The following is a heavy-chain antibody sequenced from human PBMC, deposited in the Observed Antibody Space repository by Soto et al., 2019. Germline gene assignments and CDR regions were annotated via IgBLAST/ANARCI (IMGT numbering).Heavy chain of an antibody. D-gene: IGHD1-1*01. Sequence: QVQLQQWGAGLLKPSETLSLTCAVYGGSFSDYYWNWIRQPPGKGLEWIGEVNYLGNTNYSPSLLGRVTISIDMSKNQLSLELTSVTAADTAVYYCARSRNLDVWGQGTTVTVSS. CDR1: GGSFSDYY. J-gene: IGHJ6*02. CDR2: VNYLGNT. V-gene: IGHV4-34*02. CDR3: ARSRNLDV.